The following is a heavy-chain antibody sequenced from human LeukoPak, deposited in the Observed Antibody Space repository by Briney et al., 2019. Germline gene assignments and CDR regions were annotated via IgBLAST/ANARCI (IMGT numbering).Heavy chain of an antibody. CDR2: INPSGGST. CDR1: GYTFTSYY. CDR3: ARANYYDSSGYSLYYFDY. J-gene: IGHJ4*02. D-gene: IGHD3-22*01. V-gene: IGHV1-46*01. Sequence: SVKVSCKASGYTFTSYYMHWVRPAPAQGLEWMGIINPSGGSTSYAQKFQGRVTMTRDTSTSTVYMELSSLRSEDTAVYYCARANYYDSSGYSLYYFDYWGQGTLVTVSS.